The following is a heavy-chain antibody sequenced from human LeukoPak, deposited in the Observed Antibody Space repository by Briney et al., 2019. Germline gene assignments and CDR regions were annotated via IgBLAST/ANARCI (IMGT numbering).Heavy chain of an antibody. D-gene: IGHD3-9*01. V-gene: IGHV1-46*01. CDR1: GYTFTSYY. CDR2: INPSGGST. CDR3: AGGDYDILTGYQEVDYYYYYMDV. J-gene: IGHJ6*03. Sequence: ASVKVSCKASGYTFTSYYMHWVRQAPGQGLEWMGIINPSGGSTSYAQKFQGRVTMTRDMSTSTVYMELSSLRSEDTAVYYCAGGDYDILTGYQEVDYYYYYMDVWGKGTTVTVSS.